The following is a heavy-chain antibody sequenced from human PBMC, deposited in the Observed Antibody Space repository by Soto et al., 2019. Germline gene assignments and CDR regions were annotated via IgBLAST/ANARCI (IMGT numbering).Heavy chain of an antibody. J-gene: IGHJ4*02. D-gene: IGHD2-21*02. CDR1: GYVFTTFY. CDR2: INPTGVST. Sequence: ASVKVSCKTSGYVFTTFYMHWVRQAPGQGLEWMGIINPTGVSTSYAQKFQGRVTMTRDTSTSTVYMELSSLRSEDTAVYYCARAYCGGDCAPGAYWGQGTLVTVSS. V-gene: IGHV1-46*01. CDR3: ARAYCGGDCAPGAY.